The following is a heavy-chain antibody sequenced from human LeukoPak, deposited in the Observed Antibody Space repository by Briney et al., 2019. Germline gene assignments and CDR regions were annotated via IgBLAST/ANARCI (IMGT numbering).Heavy chain of an antibody. Sequence: PGGSLRLSCAASGFTFSSYAMNWVRQAPGKGLEWVSAMGYSGSSTYYADSVKGRFTISRDNPKNTLYLQMNSLRAEDTAVYYCASGFMDVWGQGTTVTVSS. V-gene: IGHV3-23*01. CDR1: GFTFSSYA. CDR2: MGYSGSST. CDR3: ASGFMDV. J-gene: IGHJ6*02.